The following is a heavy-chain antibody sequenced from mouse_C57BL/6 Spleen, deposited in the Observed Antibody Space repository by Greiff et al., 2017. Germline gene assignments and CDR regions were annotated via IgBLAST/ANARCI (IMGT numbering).Heavy chain of an antibody. CDR1: GYSFTDYN. CDR3: AKGGSSEFYWYFDV. Sequence: VQLKQSGPELVKPGASVKISCKASGYSFTDYNMNWVKQSNGKSLEWIGVINPNYGTTSYNQKFKGKAKLTVDQSSSTAYMQLNSLTSEDSAVYYCAKGGSSEFYWYFDVWGTGTTVTVSS. J-gene: IGHJ1*03. CDR2: INPNYGTT. V-gene: IGHV1-39*01. D-gene: IGHD1-1*01.